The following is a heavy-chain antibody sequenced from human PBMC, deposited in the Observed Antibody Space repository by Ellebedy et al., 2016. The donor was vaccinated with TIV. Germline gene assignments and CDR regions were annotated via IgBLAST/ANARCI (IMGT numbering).Heavy chain of an antibody. D-gene: IGHD3-3*01. J-gene: IGHJ4*02. CDR1: GFTINSYT. CDR2: ISTSSTYM. V-gene: IGHV3-21*01. Sequence: GESLKISCAASGFTINSYTMHWVRQAPGKGLEWVSSISTSSTYMYYADSVKGRFAISRDNPKSSLYLQVNSLRAEDTAVYYCARSGRAFGAAIDYWGQGTLVAVSS. CDR3: ARSGRAFGAAIDY.